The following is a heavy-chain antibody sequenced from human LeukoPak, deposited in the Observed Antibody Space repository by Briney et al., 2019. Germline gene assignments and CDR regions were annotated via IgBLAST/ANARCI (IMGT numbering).Heavy chain of an antibody. J-gene: IGHJ4*02. Sequence: ASVKVSCKASGYTFTSYGIIWVRQAPGQGLEWMGGIIPIFGTANYAQKFQGRVTITADKSTSTAYMELSSLRSEDTAVYYCARDRHSSSWYIYLDYWGQGTLVTVSS. V-gene: IGHV1-69*06. CDR2: IIPIFGTA. CDR1: GYTFTSYG. CDR3: ARDRHSSSWYIYLDY. D-gene: IGHD6-13*01.